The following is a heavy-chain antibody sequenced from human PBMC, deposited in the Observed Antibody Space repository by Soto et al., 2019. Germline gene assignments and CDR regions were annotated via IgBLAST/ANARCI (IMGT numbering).Heavy chain of an antibody. Sequence: EVQLLESGGGWVQPGGSLRLSCAASGFTFSTYAMTWVRLAPGRGLEWVLGIKSSGSPTDYPESVKGRFTISRDNLMNTLFLDMNGLRAEDTAIYYCAKTPRGGASGDWCFDLWGRGTLVTVSS. J-gene: IGHJ2*01. CDR2: IKSSGSPT. D-gene: IGHD3-10*01. V-gene: IGHV3-23*05. CDR1: GFTFSTYA. CDR3: AKTPRGGASGDWCFDL.